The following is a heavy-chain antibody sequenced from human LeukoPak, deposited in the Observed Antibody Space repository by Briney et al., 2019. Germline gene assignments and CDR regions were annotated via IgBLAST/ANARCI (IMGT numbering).Heavy chain of an antibody. D-gene: IGHD2-2*01. CDR3: ARSVYCSSTSCQMHYYYYYYMDV. Sequence: PSETLSLTCTVSGGSISSGDYSWSWIRQPPGKGLEWIGYIYYSGSTYYNPSLKSRVTISVDTSKNQFSLKLSSVTAADTAVYYCARSVYCSSTSCQMHYYYYYYMDVWGKGTTVTVSS. CDR1: GGSISSGDYS. CDR2: IYYSGST. V-gene: IGHV4-30-4*08. J-gene: IGHJ6*03.